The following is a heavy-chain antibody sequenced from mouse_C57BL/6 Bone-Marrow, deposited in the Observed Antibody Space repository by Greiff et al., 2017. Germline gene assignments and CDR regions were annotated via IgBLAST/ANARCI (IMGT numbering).Heavy chain of an antibody. CDR3: ARSRPYYGSSLYYAMDY. CDR1: GFSLSTFGMG. Sequence: QVQLKESGPGILQPSQTLSLTCSFSGFSLSTFGMGVGWIRQPSGKGLEWLAHIWWDDDKYYNPALKSRLTISKDTSKNQVFLKIANVDTADTATYYCARSRPYYGSSLYYAMDYWGQGTSVTVSS. CDR2: IWWDDDK. D-gene: IGHD1-1*01. J-gene: IGHJ4*01. V-gene: IGHV8-8*01.